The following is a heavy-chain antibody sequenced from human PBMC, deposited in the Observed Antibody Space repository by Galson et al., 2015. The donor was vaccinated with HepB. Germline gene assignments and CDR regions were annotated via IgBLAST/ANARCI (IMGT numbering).Heavy chain of an antibody. J-gene: IGHJ6*02. CDR3: ATNYGSGSYYNGPLYYYYGMDV. CDR2: VDPEDGET. V-gene: IGHV1-69-2*01. Sequence: VKVSCKVSGYTFTDYYMHWVQQAPGKGLEWMGLVDPEDGETIYAEKFQGRVTIIADTSTDTAYMELSSLRSEDTAVYYCATNYGSGSYYNGPLYYYYGMDVWGQGTTVTVSS. CDR1: GYTFTDYY. D-gene: IGHD3-10*01.